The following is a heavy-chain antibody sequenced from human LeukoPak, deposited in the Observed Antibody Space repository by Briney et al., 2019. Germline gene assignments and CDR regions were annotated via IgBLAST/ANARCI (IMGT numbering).Heavy chain of an antibody. CDR3: ARAGGGRAFDI. CDR1: GFTFSSYA. V-gene: IGHV3-30-3*01. Sequence: PGGSLRLSCAASGFTFSSYAMSWVRQAPGKGLEWVAVISYDGSNKYYADSVKGRFTISRDNSKNTLYLQMNSLRAEDTAVYYCARAGGGRAFDIWGQGTMVTVSS. CDR2: ISYDGSNK. J-gene: IGHJ3*02. D-gene: IGHD3-16*01.